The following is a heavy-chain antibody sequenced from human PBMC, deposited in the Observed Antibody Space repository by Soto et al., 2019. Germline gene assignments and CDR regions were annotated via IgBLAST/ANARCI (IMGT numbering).Heavy chain of an antibody. CDR1: GFTFSTYA. CDR3: AKAGGDCSGGTCYSGQGDC. D-gene: IGHD2-15*01. V-gene: IGHV3-23*01. Sequence: VQLLESGGGLVQPGGSLRLSCTASGFTFSTYAMNWVRQAPGKGLEWVSGITGSGGRTYYADSVKGRFTISRDNSKNTLDLQMNSLRAEDTAVYYCAKAGGDCSGGTCYSGQGDCWGQGTLVTVSS. J-gene: IGHJ4*02. CDR2: ITGSGGRT.